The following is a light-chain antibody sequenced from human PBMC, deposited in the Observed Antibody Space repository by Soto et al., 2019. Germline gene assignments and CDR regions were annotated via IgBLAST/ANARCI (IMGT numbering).Light chain of an antibody. CDR2: KIS. J-gene: IGKJ2*01. V-gene: IGKV2-24*01. Sequence: DIVMTQTPLSSAVTLGQPASISCRSSESLLYSDGNTYLTWLQQRPGQPPRLLIDKISNRFSGVPDRFSGSGAGTNFTLKISTLEAEDVGVYYCVQRTQAPYTLGQGTKLEIK. CDR1: ESLLYSDGNTY. CDR3: VQRTQAPYT.